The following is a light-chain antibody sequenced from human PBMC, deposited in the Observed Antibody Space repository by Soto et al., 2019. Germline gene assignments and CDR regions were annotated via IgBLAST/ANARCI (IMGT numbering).Light chain of an antibody. J-gene: IGKJ2*01. CDR2: KAS. CDR3: QPYDP. Sequence: DIHMTQSPSTLSASVGDRVTITCRATQSIISWLAWYQQKPGKAPKLLIYKASILEIRVPSRFSVSSSCTEFTLTLSRLQADDFETHYCQPYDPFGQGTK. CDR1: QSIISW. V-gene: IGKV1-5*03.